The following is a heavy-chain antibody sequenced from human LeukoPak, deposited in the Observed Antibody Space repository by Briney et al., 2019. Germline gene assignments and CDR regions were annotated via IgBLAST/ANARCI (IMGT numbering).Heavy chain of an antibody. CDR1: GGSISSYY. V-gene: IGHV4-59*01. D-gene: IGHD3-10*01. J-gene: IGHJ4*02. CDR3: ARVMSYGSGSYYVYYFEY. Sequence: SETLSLTCTVSGGSISSYYWSWIRQPPGKGLEWIGYIYYSGSTNYNPSLKSRVTISIDTSKNQFSLKLSSVTAVDTAVYYCARVMSYGSGSYYVYYFEYWGQGTLVTVSS. CDR2: IYYSGST.